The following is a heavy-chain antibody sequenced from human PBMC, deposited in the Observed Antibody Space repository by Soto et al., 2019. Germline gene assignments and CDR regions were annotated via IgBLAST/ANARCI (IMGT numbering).Heavy chain of an antibody. D-gene: IGHD1-7*01. CDR1: GFTFRAYT. CDR3: AKSSVNWNYGYFDY. J-gene: IGHJ4*02. Sequence: PGGSLRLSCAASGFTFRAYTMNWVRQAPGKGLEWVSTLSGSGGSPYYADSVKGRFTISRDNSKNTLYLQMNTVRAEDTAVYFCAKSSVNWNYGYFDYWGQGTLVTVSS. CDR2: LSGSGGSP. V-gene: IGHV3-23*01.